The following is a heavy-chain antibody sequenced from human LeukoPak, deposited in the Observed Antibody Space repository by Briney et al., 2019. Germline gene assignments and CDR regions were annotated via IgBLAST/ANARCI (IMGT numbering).Heavy chain of an antibody. V-gene: IGHV3-21*01. Sequence: GSLRLSCAASGFTFSSYSMNWVRQAPGKGLEWVSSISSSSSYIYYADSVKGRFTISRDNAKNSLYLQMNSLRAEDTAVYYCASQGGYDSGTLQVYYYGMDVWGQGTTVTVSS. CDR2: ISSSSSYI. CDR3: ASQGGYDSGTLQVYYYGMDV. J-gene: IGHJ6*02. D-gene: IGHD3-10*01. CDR1: GFTFSSYS.